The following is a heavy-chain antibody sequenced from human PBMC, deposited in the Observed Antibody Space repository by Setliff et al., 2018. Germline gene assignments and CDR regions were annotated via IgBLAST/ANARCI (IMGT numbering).Heavy chain of an antibody. CDR2: ISTSGNT. CDR1: GGSFSNYY. D-gene: IGHD5-12*01. J-gene: IGHJ6*02. CDR3: ARDQWVRSPPLYFSYSMDV. Sequence: PSETLSLTCTVYGGSFSNYYWSWIRQPAGKGLEWIGRISTSGNTNYNPSLKSRVTVSLDTSKNQFSLKLTSMTAADTAVYYCARDQWVRSPPLYFSYSMDVWGQGTTVTVSS. V-gene: IGHV4-4*07.